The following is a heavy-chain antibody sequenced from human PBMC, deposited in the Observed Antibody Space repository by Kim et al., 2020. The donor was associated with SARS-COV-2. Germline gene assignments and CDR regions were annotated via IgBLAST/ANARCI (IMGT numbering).Heavy chain of an antibody. CDR3: ARQTGPLRYFDWGADGAFDI. Sequence: ASVKVSCKASGYTFTGYYMHWVRQAPGQGLEWMGWINPNSGGTNYAQKFQGRVTMTRDTSISTAYMELSRLRSDDTAVYYCARQTGPLRYFDWGADGAFDIWGQGTMVTVSS. CDR1: GYTFTGYY. CDR2: INPNSGGT. J-gene: IGHJ3*02. D-gene: IGHD3-9*01. V-gene: IGHV1-2*02.